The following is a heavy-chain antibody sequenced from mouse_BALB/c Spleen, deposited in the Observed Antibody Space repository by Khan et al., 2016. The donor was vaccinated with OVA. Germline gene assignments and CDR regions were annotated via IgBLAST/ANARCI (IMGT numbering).Heavy chain of an antibody. J-gene: IGHJ4*01. V-gene: IGHV2-6-4*01. CDR3: ARAYYRYDGYYAMDY. CDR1: GFSLSRYN. Sequence: VKLEVSGPGLVAPSQSLSITCTVSGFSLSRYNIHWVRQPPGKGLEWLGMIWGGGGTDYNSTLKPRLSISKDNSKSQVFLKMNSLQTDDTAMYYCARAYYRYDGYYAMDYWGQGTSVTVSS. CDR2: IWGGGGT. D-gene: IGHD2-14*01.